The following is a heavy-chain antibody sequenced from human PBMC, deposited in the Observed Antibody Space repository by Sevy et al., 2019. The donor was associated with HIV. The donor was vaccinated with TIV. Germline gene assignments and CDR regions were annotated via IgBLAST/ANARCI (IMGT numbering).Heavy chain of an antibody. CDR1: GYTFTSYG. D-gene: IGHD1-26*01. J-gene: IGHJ3*02. CDR3: ARPPYSGSYYDIPDDAFDI. V-gene: IGHV1-18*01. CDR2: ISAYNGST. Sequence: ASVKVSCKASGYTFTSYGISWVRQAPGQGLEWMGWISAYNGSTNYAQKLQGRVTMTTDTSTSTAYMELRSLRSDDTAVYYCARPPYSGSYYDIPDDAFDIWGQGTMVTVSS.